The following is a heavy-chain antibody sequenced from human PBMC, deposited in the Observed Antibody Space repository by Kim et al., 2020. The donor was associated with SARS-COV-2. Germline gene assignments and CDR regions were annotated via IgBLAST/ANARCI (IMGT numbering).Heavy chain of an antibody. V-gene: IGHV3-7*01. J-gene: IGHJ4*02. CDR2: IKPDGSEK. CDR3: ARDGPAAALYYFDY. CDR1: GFTFSAYW. D-gene: IGHD6-25*01. Sequence: GGSLRLSCAASGFTFSAYWMSWVRQAPGKGLEWVANIKPDGSEKYYVDSLKGRFTISRDNAKNSVYLQMNSLRAEDTAVYYCARDGPAAALYYFDYWGQGTLVTVSS.